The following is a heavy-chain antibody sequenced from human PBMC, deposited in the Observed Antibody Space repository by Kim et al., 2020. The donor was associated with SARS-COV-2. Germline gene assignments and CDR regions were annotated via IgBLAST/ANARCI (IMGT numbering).Heavy chain of an antibody. CDR1: GYTFTNYA. J-gene: IGHJ4*02. CDR3: AMGVPHSGYDY. D-gene: IGHD5-12*01. V-gene: IGHV1-3*01. Sequence: ASVKVSCKASGYTFTNYAIQWVRQAPGQGLEGRGWINAGNGNIKYSQKFQGRATLPWDTSASTASMGLRARPSEDRAVYYFAMGVPHSGYDYWGLGTRVT. CDR2: INAGNGNI.